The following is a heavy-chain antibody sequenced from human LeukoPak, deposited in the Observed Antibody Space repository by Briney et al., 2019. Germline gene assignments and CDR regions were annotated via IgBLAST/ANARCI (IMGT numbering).Heavy chain of an antibody. CDR2: IYTSVRT. J-gene: IGHJ5*02. V-gene: IGHV4-4*07. D-gene: IGHD1-26*01. CDR3: ARDGQGGGVNWFDP. CDR1: GGSISSYY. Sequence: SETLSLTCTVSGGSISSYYWSWIRQPAGKGLEWIGRIYTSVRTDYNPSLKSRVTMSVDTSKNQFPLKLSSVTAADTAVYYCARDGQGGGVNWFDPWGQGTLVTVSS.